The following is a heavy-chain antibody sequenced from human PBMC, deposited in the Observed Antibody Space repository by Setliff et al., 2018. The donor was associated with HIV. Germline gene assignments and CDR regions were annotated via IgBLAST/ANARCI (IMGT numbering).Heavy chain of an antibody. V-gene: IGHV4-4*07. Sequence: SETLSLTCTISGGSFGVYRWSWIRQSAGRGLEWIGRIDSSGTTDYKPPLKGRVAISVDTSRNQFSRRVTSVTAADTAVYFCARDRHSSGLGSYGPWGPGILVTVSS. J-gene: IGHJ5*02. D-gene: IGHD3-10*01. CDR1: GGSFGVYR. CDR2: IDSSGTT. CDR3: ARDRHSSGLGSYGP.